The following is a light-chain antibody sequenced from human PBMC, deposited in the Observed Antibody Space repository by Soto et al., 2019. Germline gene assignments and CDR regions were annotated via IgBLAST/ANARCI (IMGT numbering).Light chain of an antibody. CDR3: QQYGSSPFT. J-gene: IGKJ4*01. CDR1: QSVSSSY. Sequence: EIVLTQSPGTLSLSPGERATLSCRASQSVSSSYLAWYQPKPGQAPRLLIYGASSRATGIPDRFSGSGSGTDFTLTISRLEPEDFAVYYWQQYGSSPFTFGGGTKVEI. V-gene: IGKV3-20*01. CDR2: GAS.